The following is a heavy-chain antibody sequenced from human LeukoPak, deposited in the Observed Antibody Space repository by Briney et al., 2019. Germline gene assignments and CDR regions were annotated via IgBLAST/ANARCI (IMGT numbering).Heavy chain of an antibody. J-gene: IGHJ4*02. CDR2: IYYSGST. CDR1: GGSISTSSYY. D-gene: IGHD5-24*01. Sequence: PSETLSLTCTVSGGSISTSSYYWSWIRQPPGKGLEWIGYIYYSGSTNYNPSLKSRVTISVDTSKNQFSLKLSSVTAADTALYYCASKKWGDGLTWGQGTLVTVSS. V-gene: IGHV4-61*01. CDR3: ASKKWGDGLT.